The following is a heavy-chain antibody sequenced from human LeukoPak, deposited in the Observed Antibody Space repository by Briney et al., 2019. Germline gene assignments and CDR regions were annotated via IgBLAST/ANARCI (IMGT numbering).Heavy chain of an antibody. Sequence: GGSLRLSCAASGFTFSSYGMHWVRQAPGKGLEWVAFIRYDGSNKYYADSVKGRFTISRDNSKNTLYLQMNSLRAEDTAVYYCARVVYSSGWVFDYWGQGTLVTVSS. CDR3: ARVVYSSGWVFDY. D-gene: IGHD6-19*01. V-gene: IGHV3-30*02. CDR2: IRYDGSNK. J-gene: IGHJ4*02. CDR1: GFTFSSYG.